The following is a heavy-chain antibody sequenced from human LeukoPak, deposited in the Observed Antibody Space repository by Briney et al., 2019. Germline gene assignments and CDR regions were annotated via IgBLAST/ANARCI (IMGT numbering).Heavy chain of an antibody. CDR3: ARDIAYHAFDI. CDR2: INQDGSVI. Sequence: GSLRLSCAASGFTFSSSWMTWIRQAPGTGLEWLANINQDGSVINYVDSVRGRFTISRDNAKYSLYLQLNSLRAEDTAVYYCARDIAYHAFDIWGQGTMVTVSS. J-gene: IGHJ3*02. CDR1: GFTFSSSW. D-gene: IGHD2-15*01. V-gene: IGHV3-7*01.